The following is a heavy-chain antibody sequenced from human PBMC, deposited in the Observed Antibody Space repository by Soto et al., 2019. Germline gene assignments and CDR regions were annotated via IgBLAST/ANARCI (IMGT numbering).Heavy chain of an antibody. CDR1: GGTFSSYA. D-gene: IGHD2-15*01. CDR3: ARGPDGGNRNPYLVY. Sequence: QVQLVQSGAEVKKPGSSVKVSCKASGGTFSSYAISWVRQAPGHGLEWTAGIIPICGKASYAQKFQGRVTITADQSTSTADMVLSSMRAEDTAVYYCARGPDGGNRNPYLVYGGHGTLLAVAA. CDR2: IIPICGKA. V-gene: IGHV1-69*01. J-gene: IGHJ4*01.